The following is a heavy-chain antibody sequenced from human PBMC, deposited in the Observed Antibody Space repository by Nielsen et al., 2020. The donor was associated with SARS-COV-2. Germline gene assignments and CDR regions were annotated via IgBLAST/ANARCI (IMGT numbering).Heavy chain of an antibody. CDR2: VSHSGSI. J-gene: IGHJ2*01. V-gene: IGHV4-4*02. CDR3: ARQHCTSTTCYGNWYFDL. D-gene: IGHD2-2*01. CDR1: GGSVSSNDW. Sequence: SETLSLTCAVSGGSVSSNDWWTWVRQSPGKGLEWIGEVSHSGSINYNPSLKSRVTLSMDKSKRQFSLRLTSVSAADTAVYYCARQHCTSTTCYGNWYFDLWGRGALVTVSS.